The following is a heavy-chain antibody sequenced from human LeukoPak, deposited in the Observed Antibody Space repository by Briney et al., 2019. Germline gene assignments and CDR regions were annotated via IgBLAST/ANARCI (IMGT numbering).Heavy chain of an antibody. CDR2: INEGGSGK. D-gene: IGHD4-17*01. J-gene: IGHJ4*02. Sequence: PGGSLRLSCAASGFVFSSYWMTWVRQAPGMGLEWVASINEGGSGKYYVDSVKGRFTISRDNAQKSLYLEMHSLRAEDTAVYYCARAVTSTEGYWGQGTLVTVSS. V-gene: IGHV3-7*03. CDR1: GFVFSSYW. CDR3: ARAVTSTEGY.